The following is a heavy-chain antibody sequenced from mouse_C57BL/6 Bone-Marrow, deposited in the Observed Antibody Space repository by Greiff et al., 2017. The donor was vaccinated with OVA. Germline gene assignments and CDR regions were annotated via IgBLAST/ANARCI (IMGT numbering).Heavy chain of an antibody. V-gene: IGHV5-6*01. CDR3: ASPGWFAY. CDR1: GFTFSSYG. CDR2: ISSGGSYT. J-gene: IGHJ3*01. Sequence: EVMLVESGGDLVKPGGSLKLSCAASGFTFSSYGMSWVRQTPDKRLEWVATISSGGSYTYYPDSVKGRFTISRDNAKNTLYLQMSSLKSEDTAMYYCASPGWFAYWGQGTLVTVSA.